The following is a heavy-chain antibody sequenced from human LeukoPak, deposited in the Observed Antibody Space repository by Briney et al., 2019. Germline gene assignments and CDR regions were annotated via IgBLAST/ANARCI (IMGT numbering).Heavy chain of an antibody. V-gene: IGHV3-48*02. J-gene: IGHJ4*02. CDR1: GFTFSSYS. CDR3: ARESSRPTSVDY. D-gene: IGHD1-1*01. Sequence: PGGSLRLSCAASGFTFSSYSMNWVRQAPGKGLEWVSFISSTGRTIYYADSVRGRFTISRDSAKDSLYLQMNSLRDEDTAVYFCARESSRPTSVDYWGQGTLVTVSS. CDR2: ISSTGRTI.